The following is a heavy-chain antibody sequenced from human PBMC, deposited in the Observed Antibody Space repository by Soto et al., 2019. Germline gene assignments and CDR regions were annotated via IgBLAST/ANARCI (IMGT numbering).Heavy chain of an antibody. Sequence: QVQLQQWGAGLLKPSETLSLTCGVSGGSFSGYYWSWIRQPPGKAPEWIGEITFGGNINYNPSLKSRVTISVDTSEKKFSLHLTSVTAADTAMYYCARGQVLKGAYRYFSVWGQGALVIVSS. CDR2: ITFGGNI. D-gene: IGHD3-16*02. J-gene: IGHJ4*02. CDR1: GGSFSGYY. V-gene: IGHV4-34*02. CDR3: ARGQVLKGAYRYFSV.